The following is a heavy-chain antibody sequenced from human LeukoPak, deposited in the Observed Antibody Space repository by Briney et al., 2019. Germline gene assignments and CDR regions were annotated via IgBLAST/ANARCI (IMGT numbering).Heavy chain of an antibody. V-gene: IGHV4-59*01. CDR1: GGSISSYY. CDR3: ARGRSWYDY. J-gene: IGHJ5*01. CDR2: INPSGST. Sequence: SETLSLTCTVSGGSISSYYCNWIRQPPGKGLEWIGYINPSGSTNYNPSLKSRVTISGDTSKNQFSLKLSSVTAADTAVYYCARGRSWYDYWGHGTLVTVSS.